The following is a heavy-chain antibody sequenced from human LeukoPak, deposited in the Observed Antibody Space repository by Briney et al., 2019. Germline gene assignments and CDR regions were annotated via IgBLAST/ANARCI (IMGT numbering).Heavy chain of an antibody. D-gene: IGHD6-19*01. V-gene: IGHV3-30*02. J-gene: IGHJ5*02. CDR1: GFTFSIYG. CDR3: AKGSPRIAVEPNWFDP. CDR2: IRYDGSNK. Sequence: GGSLRLSCIASGFTFSIYGMHWVRQAPGKGLEWVAFIRYDGSNKYYADSVKGRFTISRDNSKNTLYLQMNSLRVEDTAVYYCAKGSPRIAVEPNWFDPWGQGTLVTVSS.